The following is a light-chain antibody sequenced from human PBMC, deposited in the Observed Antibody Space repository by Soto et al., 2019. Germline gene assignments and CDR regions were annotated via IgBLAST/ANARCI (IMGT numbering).Light chain of an antibody. CDR2: DAS. Sequence: EIVLTQSPATLSLSPGERATLSCRASQSVSSYLAWYQQKPGQAPRLLIYDASRRATGIPARFSASGSGTDFTLTISGLEREDFAVYYWQEHSDWLTFGGGTKVEIK. CDR1: QSVSSY. CDR3: QEHSDWLT. J-gene: IGKJ4*01. V-gene: IGKV3-11*01.